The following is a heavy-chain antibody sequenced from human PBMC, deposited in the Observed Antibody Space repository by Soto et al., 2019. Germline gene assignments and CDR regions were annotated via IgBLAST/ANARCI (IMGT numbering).Heavy chain of an antibody. CDR1: GYTFTGYY. Sequence: QVQLVQSGAEVKKPGASVKVSCKASGYTFTGYYIHWVRQAPGQGLEWMGWINPNSGGTNYAQKFQGWVTMTRDTSISTAYMELSRLTSDDTAVYYCATACRDGYNCRDYWGQGTLFTFSS. V-gene: IGHV1-2*04. J-gene: IGHJ4*02. D-gene: IGHD5-12*01. CDR2: INPNSGGT. CDR3: ATACRDGYNCRDY.